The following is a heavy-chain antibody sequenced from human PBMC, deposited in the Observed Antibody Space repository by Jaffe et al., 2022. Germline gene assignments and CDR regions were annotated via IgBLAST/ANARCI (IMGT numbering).Heavy chain of an antibody. V-gene: IGHV3-48*03. D-gene: IGHD3-10*01. J-gene: IGHJ4*02. CDR3: ARERLWFGDAPPGTFDY. Sequence: EVQLVESGGGLVQPGGSLRLSCAASGFTFSSYEMNWVRQAPGKGLEWVSYISSSGSTIYYADSVKGRFTISRDNAKNSLYLQMNSLRAEDTAVYYCARERLWFGDAPPGTFDYWGQGTLVTVSS. CDR2: ISSSGSTI. CDR1: GFTFSSYE.